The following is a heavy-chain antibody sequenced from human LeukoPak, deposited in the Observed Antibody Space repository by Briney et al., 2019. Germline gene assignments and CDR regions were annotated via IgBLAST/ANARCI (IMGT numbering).Heavy chain of an antibody. Sequence: GGSLRLSCAASGYTFSSFAMIWVRQAPEKGLDWVSSISSSTSYIYYADSVKGRFTISRDNAKNSLYLQMNSLTAEDTAVYYCARRDPLSYQLGTLNFDHWGQGTLVTVSS. V-gene: IGHV3-21*01. J-gene: IGHJ4*02. D-gene: IGHD1-26*01. CDR2: ISSSTSYI. CDR3: ARRDPLSYQLGTLNFDH. CDR1: GYTFSSFA.